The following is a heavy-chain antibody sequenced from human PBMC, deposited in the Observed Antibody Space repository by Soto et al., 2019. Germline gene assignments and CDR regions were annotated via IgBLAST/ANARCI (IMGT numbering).Heavy chain of an antibody. CDR2: IYYSGST. D-gene: IGHD6-13*01. J-gene: IGHJ4*02. Sequence: QVQLQESGPGLVKPSQTLSLTCTVSGGSISSGGYYWSWIRQHPGKGLEWIGYIYYSGSTYYNPSLKRRLTISVDTSKNQFSLKLSSVTAADTAVYCCARGGGSWYYFDYWGQGTLVTVSS. CDR1: GGSISSGGYY. CDR3: ARGGGSWYYFDY. V-gene: IGHV4-31*03.